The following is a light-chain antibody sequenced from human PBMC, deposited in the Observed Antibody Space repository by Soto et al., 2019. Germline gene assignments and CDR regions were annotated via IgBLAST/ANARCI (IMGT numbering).Light chain of an antibody. CDR2: GAS. J-gene: IGKJ4*01. CDR1: QGINRK. Sequence: EVVLTQSPGTLSVSPGERVTFSCRASQGINRKLAWYQHKAGQAPRLLISGASTGATGIPARFSGSGSGTEFTLTINSLQSEDSAVYYCQQYHTWPVTFGGGTKVDIK. CDR3: QQYHTWPVT. V-gene: IGKV3-15*01.